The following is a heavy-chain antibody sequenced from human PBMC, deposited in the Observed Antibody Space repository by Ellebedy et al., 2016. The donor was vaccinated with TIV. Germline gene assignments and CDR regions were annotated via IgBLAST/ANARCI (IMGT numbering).Heavy chain of an antibody. CDR2: INPSGGST. Sequence: ASVKVSXKASGYTFTSYYMHWVRQAPGQGLEWMGIINPSGGSTSYAQKFQGRVTMTRDTSTSTVYMELSSLRSEDTAVYYCARDFWGLGVSTSMDVWGKGTTVTVSS. D-gene: IGHD2-2*01. J-gene: IGHJ6*03. V-gene: IGHV1-46*01. CDR1: GYTFTSYY. CDR3: ARDFWGLGVSTSMDV.